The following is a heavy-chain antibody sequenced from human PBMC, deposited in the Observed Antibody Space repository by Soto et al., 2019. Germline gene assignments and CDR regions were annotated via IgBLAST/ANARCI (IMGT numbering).Heavy chain of an antibody. CDR1: GFTFSSYA. CDR3: ARDFEYSSSFYYYDY. CDR2: ISYDGSNK. Sequence: QVQLVESGGGVVQPGRSLRLSCAASGFTFSSYAMHWVRQAPGKGLEWVAVISYDGSNKYYADSVKGRFTISRDNSKNTLYLQMNSLRADDTAVYYCARDFEYSSSFYYYDYRGQGTLVTVSS. V-gene: IGHV3-30-3*01. J-gene: IGHJ4*02. D-gene: IGHD6-6*01.